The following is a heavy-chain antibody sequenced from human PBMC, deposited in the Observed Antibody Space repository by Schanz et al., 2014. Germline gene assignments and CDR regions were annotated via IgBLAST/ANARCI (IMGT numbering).Heavy chain of an antibody. Sequence: EVRLLESGGGLVQPGGSLRLSCVASGFTFNSYAMSWVRQAPGKGLEWVSLVSASGGGPFYADSVKGRFTISRDNSRNTVYLQMSSLRAEDTAVYYCVKDDRGDVVVVAANYWGQGAQVIVSS. CDR1: GFTFNSYA. CDR2: VSASGGGP. D-gene: IGHD2-15*01. CDR3: VKDDRGDVVVVAANY. J-gene: IGHJ4*02. V-gene: IGHV3-23*01.